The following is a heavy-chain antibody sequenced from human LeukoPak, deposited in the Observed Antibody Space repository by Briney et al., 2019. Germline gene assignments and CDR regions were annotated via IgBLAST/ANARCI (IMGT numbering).Heavy chain of an antibody. V-gene: IGHV4-39*01. J-gene: IGHJ4*02. D-gene: IGHD3-22*01. CDR1: GGSISSSSYY. CDR3: ARHSPQTHDSSGYYYFDF. Sequence: SETLSLTCTVSGGSISSSSYYWGWIRQPPGKGLEWIGSIYYSGSTYYNPSLKSRVTISVDTSKNQFSLKLSSVTAADTAVYYCARHSPQTHDSSGYYYFDFWGQGTLVTVSP. CDR2: IYYSGST.